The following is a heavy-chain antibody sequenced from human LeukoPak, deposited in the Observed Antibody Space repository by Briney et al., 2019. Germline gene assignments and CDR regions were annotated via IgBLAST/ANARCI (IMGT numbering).Heavy chain of an antibody. CDR3: ARDQATLLWFGELSMEGYFDY. CDR2: ISSSGSTI. Sequence: GGSLRLSCAASGFTFSSYEMNWVRQAPGKGLEWVSYISSSGSTIYYADSVKGRFTISRDNAKNSLYLQMNSLRAEDTAVYYCARDQATLLWFGELSMEGYFDYWGQGTLVTVSS. V-gene: IGHV3-48*03. D-gene: IGHD3-10*01. CDR1: GFTFSSYE. J-gene: IGHJ4*02.